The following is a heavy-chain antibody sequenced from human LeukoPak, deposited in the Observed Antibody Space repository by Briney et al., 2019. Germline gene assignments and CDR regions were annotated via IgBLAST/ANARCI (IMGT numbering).Heavy chain of an antibody. V-gene: IGHV1-46*01. CDR2: INPSGGST. J-gene: IGHJ4*02. Sequence: ASVNVSCKASGYTFTSYYMHWVRQAPGQGLEWMGIINPSGGSTSYAQKFQGRVTMTRDTSTSTVYMELSSLRSEDTAVYYCARDPRYSSSWWSHDPEYYFDYWGQGTLVTVSS. CDR1: GYTFTSYY. CDR3: ARDPRYSSSWWSHDPEYYFDY. D-gene: IGHD6-13*01.